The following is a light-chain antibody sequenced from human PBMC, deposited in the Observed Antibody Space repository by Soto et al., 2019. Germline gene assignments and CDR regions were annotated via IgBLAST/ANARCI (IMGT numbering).Light chain of an antibody. CDR3: CSDAGSSDV. CDR1: SSDVGGYNY. V-gene: IGLV2-11*01. Sequence: QSALTQPRSVSGSPGQSVTISCTGTSSDVGGYNYVSWYQQHPGKAPKVIIYDVSKWPSGVPDRFSGSKSGNTASLTISGLQAEDEADYYCCSDAGSSDVFGTGTKLTVL. CDR2: DVS. J-gene: IGLJ1*01.